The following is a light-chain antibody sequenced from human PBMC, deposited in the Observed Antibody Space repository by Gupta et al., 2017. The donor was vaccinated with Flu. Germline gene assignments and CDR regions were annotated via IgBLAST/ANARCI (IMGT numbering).Light chain of an antibody. J-gene: IGKJ5*01. CDR2: AAS. Sequence: DIQMTQSPSSLSASVGDRVTITCRASQSISSYLNWYQQKPGKAPKLLIYAASSLQSGVPSRFSGSGSGTDFTLTISRLQPEDFATYYCQQGYSTPNTFGQGTRLEIK. CDR3: QQGYSTPNT. V-gene: IGKV1-39*01. CDR1: QSISSY.